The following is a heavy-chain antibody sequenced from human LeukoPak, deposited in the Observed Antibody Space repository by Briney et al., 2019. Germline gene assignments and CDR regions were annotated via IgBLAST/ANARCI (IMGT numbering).Heavy chain of an antibody. D-gene: IGHD3-22*01. CDR1: GFTFSTYA. Sequence: PGGSLRLSCAASGFTFSTYAMSWVRLTPGKGLEWVSAISGGGGDTYYADSVKGRITISRDNAENMLYLQMNSLRAEDTALYYCAKGGSSAYYFPYYFDYWGQGTLVTVSS. J-gene: IGHJ4*02. CDR3: AKGGSSAYYFPYYFDY. V-gene: IGHV3-23*01. CDR2: ISGGGGDT.